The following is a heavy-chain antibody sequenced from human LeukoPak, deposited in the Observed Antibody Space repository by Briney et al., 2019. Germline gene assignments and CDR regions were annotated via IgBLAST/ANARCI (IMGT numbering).Heavy chain of an antibody. Sequence: GGSLRLSCAASGFTFTSLSCNCVRQAPGKGLEWVSSINTVATYIYYADSVRGRFTISRDNAKNSVYLQMDSLRAEDTGVYYCARLRRNGDSGGFYYYYDYWGQGTLVTVSS. D-gene: IGHD3-22*01. V-gene: IGHV3-21*01. CDR3: ARLRRNGDSGGFYYYYDY. CDR1: GFTFTSLS. J-gene: IGHJ4*02. CDR2: INTVATYI.